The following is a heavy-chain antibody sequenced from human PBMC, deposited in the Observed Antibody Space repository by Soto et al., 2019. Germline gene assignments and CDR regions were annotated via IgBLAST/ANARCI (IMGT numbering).Heavy chain of an antibody. CDR1: GSTFTTYP. Sequence: GGSLRLSCAASGSTFTTYPMSWVRQAPGKGLEWVSAISGDGGSTYYADSVKGRFTISRDNSKKKLYLQMNSLRAEDTAIYYCAPMGVWGQGTTVTVSS. J-gene: IGHJ6*02. V-gene: IGHV3-23*01. CDR3: APMGV. CDR2: ISGDGGST.